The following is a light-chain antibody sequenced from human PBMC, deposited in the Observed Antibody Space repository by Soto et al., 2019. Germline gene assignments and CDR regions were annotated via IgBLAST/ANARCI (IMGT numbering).Light chain of an antibody. V-gene: IGKV3-20*01. CDR3: QQYGSTPLT. CDR2: GTS. Sequence: EVVLTQSPVTLSLSPGERATLSCRASQGVSSNYLAWYQQKSGQAPRLLLYGTSSRATGIPERFSGSGSGRDFSLTINRLEPEDFAVYYCQQYGSTPLTFGGGTKVDIK. CDR1: QGVSSNY. J-gene: IGKJ4*01.